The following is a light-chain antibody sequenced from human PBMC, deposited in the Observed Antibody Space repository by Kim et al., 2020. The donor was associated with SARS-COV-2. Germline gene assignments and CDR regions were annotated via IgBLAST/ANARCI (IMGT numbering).Light chain of an antibody. CDR2: GRN. CDR1: SLRSYY. J-gene: IGLJ2*01. CDR3: QSRDSGGSVI. V-gene: IGLV3-19*01. Sequence: SSELTQDPAVSVALGQTVRITCQGDSLRSYYATRYQQKPRQAPVLVIYGRNNRPSGIPDRFSGSASGNTASLTISGAQAEDEADFYCQSRDSGGSVIFGGGTKLTVL.